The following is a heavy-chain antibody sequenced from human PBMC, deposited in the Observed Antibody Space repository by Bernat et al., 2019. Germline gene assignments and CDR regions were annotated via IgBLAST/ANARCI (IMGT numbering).Heavy chain of an antibody. D-gene: IGHD3-16*02. V-gene: IGHV3-7*01. J-gene: IGHJ4*02. CDR1: GFTFSSYW. CDR2: IKQDGSEK. Sequence: EVQLVESGGGLVQPGGSLRLSCAASGFTFSSYWMSWVRQAPGKGLEWVANIKQDGSEKYDVDSVKGRFTIARDNAKNSLYLQMNSLRAEDTAVYYCAREGDLGELSSYFDYWGQGTLVTVSS. CDR3: AREGDLGELSSYFDY.